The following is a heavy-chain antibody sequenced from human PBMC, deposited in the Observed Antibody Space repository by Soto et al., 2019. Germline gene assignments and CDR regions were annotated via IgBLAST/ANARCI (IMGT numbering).Heavy chain of an antibody. D-gene: IGHD2-2*01. CDR3: ARGNSGYCSSTSCYVFKGMDL. CDR2: ISGSGGST. J-gene: IGHJ6*02. V-gene: IGHV3-23*01. CDR1: GFTFSSYA. Sequence: PRGSLRLSCAASGFTFSSYAMSWVRQAPGKGLEWVSAISGSGGSTYYAGSVKGRFTISRDNSNNTLYLQMNSLRVEDTAVYYCARGNSGYCSSTSCYVFKGMDLWGQGTTVTVSS.